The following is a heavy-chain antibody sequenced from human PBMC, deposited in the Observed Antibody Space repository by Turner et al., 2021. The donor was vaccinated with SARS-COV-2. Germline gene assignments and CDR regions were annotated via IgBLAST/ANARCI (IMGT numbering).Heavy chain of an antibody. D-gene: IGHD1-26*01. CDR3: ARDVAVFSMWEPQYYFDY. Sequence: QVQLVQSGAEVKKPGASVKVSCKASGYTFTGYYMHWVRQAPGQGLEWMGWINPNSGGTNYAQKFQGRGTMTRDTSISTAYMELSRLRSDDTAVDYCARDVAVFSMWEPQYYFDYWGQGTLVTVSS. V-gene: IGHV1-2*02. CDR2: INPNSGGT. CDR1: GYTFTGYY. J-gene: IGHJ4*02.